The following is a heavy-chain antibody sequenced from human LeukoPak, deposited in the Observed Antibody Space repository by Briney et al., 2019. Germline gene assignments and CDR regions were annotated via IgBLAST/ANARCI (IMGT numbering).Heavy chain of an antibody. CDR2: IYYSGST. D-gene: IGHD1-26*01. CDR1: DGSISSYY. CDR3: ARSRIVGTLDY. V-gene: IGHV4-59*01. Sequence: PSETLSLTCTVSDGSISSYYWSWIRQPPGKGLEWIGYIYYSGSTNYNPSLKSRVTISVDTSKNQFSLKLSSVTAADTAVYYCARSRIVGTLDYWGQGTLVTVSS. J-gene: IGHJ4*02.